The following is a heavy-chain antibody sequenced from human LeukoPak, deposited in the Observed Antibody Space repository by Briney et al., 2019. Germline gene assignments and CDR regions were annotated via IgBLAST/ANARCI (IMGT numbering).Heavy chain of an antibody. Sequence: PSETLSLTCTVSGGSISNYHWSWMRKPPGKGLEWIGCFYHSGSTTYNPSLKSRVTTSVDTSKNEFSLKLNSVTAADTAVYYCASTQQWLAFDYWGQGILVTVSS. J-gene: IGHJ4*02. CDR2: FYHSGST. CDR1: GGSISNYH. D-gene: IGHD6-19*01. V-gene: IGHV4-59*01. CDR3: ASTQQWLAFDY.